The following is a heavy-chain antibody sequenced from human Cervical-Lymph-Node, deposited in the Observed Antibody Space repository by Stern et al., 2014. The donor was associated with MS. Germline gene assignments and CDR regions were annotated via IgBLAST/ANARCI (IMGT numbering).Heavy chain of an antibody. J-gene: IGHJ6*02. CDR1: GFTFSSYW. CDR3: ARDSAPPGVARRQYYYYGIDV. V-gene: IGHV3-7*01. CDR2: IKKDGSEE. Sequence: EVQLVESGGGLVQPGGSLRLSCEASGFTFSSYWMSWVRQAPGKGLEWVANIKKDGSEEYYVDSVKGRFTISRDNAKDSLYLQMNSLRAEDTAVYYCARDSAPPGVARRQYYYYGIDVWGQGTTVTVSS. D-gene: IGHD6-6*01.